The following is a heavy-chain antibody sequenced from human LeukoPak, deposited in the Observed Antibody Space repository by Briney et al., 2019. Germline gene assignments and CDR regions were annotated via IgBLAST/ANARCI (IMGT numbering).Heavy chain of an antibody. J-gene: IGHJ6*02. CDR3: TRHWSDGYTSYYYYYGMDV. CDR2: IRSKANSYAT. D-gene: IGHD5-24*01. CDR1: GFTFSGSA. V-gene: IGHV3-73*01. Sequence: PGGSLRLSCAASGFTFSGSAMHWVRQASGKGLEWVGRIRSKANSYATAYAASVKGRFTISRDDSKNTAYLQMNSLKTEDTAVYYCTRHWSDGYTSYYYYYGMDVWGQGTTVTVSS.